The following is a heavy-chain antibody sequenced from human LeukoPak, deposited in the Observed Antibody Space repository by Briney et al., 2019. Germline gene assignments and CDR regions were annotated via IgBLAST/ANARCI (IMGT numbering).Heavy chain of an antibody. J-gene: IGHJ5*02. D-gene: IGHD6-6*01. CDR1: GFTFSSYS. Sequence: GGSLRLSCAASGFTFSSYSMNWVRQAPGKGLEWVSVVSGTGGRTYYADSVKGRFTISRDNSKNTLYLQMNSLRAEDTALYYCVKASSSSPQYNWFDAWGQGTLVTVSS. CDR2: VSGTGGRT. CDR3: VKASSSSPQYNWFDA. V-gene: IGHV3-23*01.